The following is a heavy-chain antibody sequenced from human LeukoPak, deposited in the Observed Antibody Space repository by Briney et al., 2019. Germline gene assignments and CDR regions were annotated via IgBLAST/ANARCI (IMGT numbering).Heavy chain of an antibody. V-gene: IGHV3-30*02. D-gene: IGHD3-22*01. Sequence: PGGSLRLSCAASGFTFSSHGMHWVRQAPGKGLEWVAFIRNDGSDKYYADSVKGRFTISRDNSKNTLYLQMNSLRPEDTAVYYCANRNYHDSSGYYDWGQGTLVTVSS. J-gene: IGHJ4*02. CDR1: GFTFSSHG. CDR3: ANRNYHDSSGYYD. CDR2: IRNDGSDK.